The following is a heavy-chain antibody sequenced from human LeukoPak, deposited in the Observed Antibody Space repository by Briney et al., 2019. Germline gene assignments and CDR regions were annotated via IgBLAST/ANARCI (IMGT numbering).Heavy chain of an antibody. D-gene: IGHD1-1*01. CDR3: ARDDWNGHYYMDV. CDR1: GGSISSYY. Sequence: SETLSLTCTVSGGSISSYYWSWIRQPPGKGLEWIGYIYYSGSTNYNPSLKSRVTISVDTSKNQFSLKLSSVTAADTAVYYCARDDWNGHYYMDVWGKGTTVTVSS. V-gene: IGHV4-59*01. CDR2: IYYSGST. J-gene: IGHJ6*03.